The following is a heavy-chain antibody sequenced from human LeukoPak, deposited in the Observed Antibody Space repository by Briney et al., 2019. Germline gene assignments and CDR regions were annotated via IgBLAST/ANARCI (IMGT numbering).Heavy chain of an antibody. V-gene: IGHV1-45*02. CDR1: GYTFTYRY. CDR3: ARGGIAAADDDAFDI. D-gene: IGHD6-13*01. CDR2: ITPFNGNT. Sequence: GSSVKVSGKASGYTFTYRYLHWVRQAPGQALEWMGWITPFNGNTNYAQKFQDRVTITRDRSMSTAYMELSSLRSEDTAMYYCARGGIAAADDDAFDIWGQGTMVTVSS. J-gene: IGHJ3*02.